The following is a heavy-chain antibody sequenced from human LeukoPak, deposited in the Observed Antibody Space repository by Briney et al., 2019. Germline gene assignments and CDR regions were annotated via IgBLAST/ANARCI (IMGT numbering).Heavy chain of an antibody. V-gene: IGHV1-2*02. J-gene: IGHJ4*02. CDR3: ARDLYCSSTSCYGMVY. CDR2: INPNSGGT. CDR1: GYTFTGFY. D-gene: IGHD2-2*01. Sequence: ASVKVSCKASGYTFTGFYMHWVRQAPGQGLEWMGWINPNSGGTNYAQKFQGRVTMTRDTSISTAYMELSRLRSDDTAVYYSARDLYCSSTSCYGMVYWGQGTLVTVSS.